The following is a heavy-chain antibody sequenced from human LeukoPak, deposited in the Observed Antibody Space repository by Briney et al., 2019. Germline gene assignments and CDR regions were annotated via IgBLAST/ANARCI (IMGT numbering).Heavy chain of an antibody. CDR3: ARALDYGDYPPYFDY. J-gene: IGHJ4*02. Sequence: SETLSLTCTVSGGSISSYYWSWIRQPPGKGLEWIGYIYYSGSTNYNPSLKSRVTISVDTSKNQFSLKLSSVTAADTAVYYCARALDYGDYPPYFDYWGQGTLVTVSS. D-gene: IGHD4-17*01. V-gene: IGHV4-59*12. CDR1: GGSISSYY. CDR2: IYYSGST.